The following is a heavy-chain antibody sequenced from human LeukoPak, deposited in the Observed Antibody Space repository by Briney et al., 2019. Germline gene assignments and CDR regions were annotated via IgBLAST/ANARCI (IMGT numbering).Heavy chain of an antibody. D-gene: IGHD4-17*01. Sequence: GGSLRLSCAASGSTFSDHYMDWVRQAPGKGLEWVGRSRYKAKSFSTDYAAAVKGRFTISRDDSKNSLYLQMNSLKTEDTAVYYCTRTNYGEPDHWGQGTLVTVSS. CDR1: GSTFSDHY. V-gene: IGHV3-72*01. J-gene: IGHJ4*02. CDR2: SRYKAKSFST. CDR3: TRTNYGEPDH.